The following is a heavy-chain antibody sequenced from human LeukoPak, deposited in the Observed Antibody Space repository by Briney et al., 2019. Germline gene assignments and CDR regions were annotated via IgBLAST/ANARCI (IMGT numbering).Heavy chain of an antibody. J-gene: IGHJ4*02. D-gene: IGHD1-26*01. V-gene: IGHV3-7*01. CDR2: IKKDGSEK. Sequence: GGSLRLSCAASGFTFSSYWMSWVRQAPGKGLEWVANIKKDGSEKYYVDSVKGRFTISRDNAKNSLDLQINSLRAEDSAVYYCARQYSGSLLFFDYWGLGTLVTVSS. CDR1: GFTFSSYW. CDR3: ARQYSGSLLFFDY.